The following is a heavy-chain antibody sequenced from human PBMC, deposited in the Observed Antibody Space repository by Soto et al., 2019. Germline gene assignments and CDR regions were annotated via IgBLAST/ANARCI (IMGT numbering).Heavy chain of an antibody. D-gene: IGHD2-2*01. V-gene: IGHV3-30*18. CDR2: ISYDGSNK. Sequence: GGSLRLSCAASGFTFSSYVMHWVRQAPGKGLEWVAVISYDGSNKYYADSVKGRFTISRDNSKNTLYLQMNSLRAEDTAVYYCAKGSTSYGMDVWGQGTTVTVSS. J-gene: IGHJ6*02. CDR3: AKGSTSYGMDV. CDR1: GFTFSSYV.